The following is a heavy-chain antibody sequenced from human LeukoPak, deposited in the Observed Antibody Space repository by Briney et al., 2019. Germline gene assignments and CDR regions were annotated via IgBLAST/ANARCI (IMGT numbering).Heavy chain of an antibody. V-gene: IGHV4-61*02. CDR2: IYTSGST. CDR3: ASGFVVVPAAPPDY. D-gene: IGHD2-2*01. J-gene: IGHJ4*02. CDR1: GGSISSGSYY. Sequence: PSETLSLTCTVSGGSISSGSYYWSWIRQPAGKGLEWIGRIYTSGSTNYNPSLKSRVTISVDTFKNQFSLKLSPVTAADTAVYYCASGFVVVPAAPPDYWGQGTLVTVSS.